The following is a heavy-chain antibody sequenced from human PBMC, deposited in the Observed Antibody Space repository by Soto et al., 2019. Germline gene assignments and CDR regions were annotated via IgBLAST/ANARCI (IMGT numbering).Heavy chain of an antibody. J-gene: IGHJ4*02. D-gene: IGHD2-21*01. CDR2: TSANNDHT. Sequence: ASVKLSCKASGDTFSRHALSWARQAPGQGLEWMAWTSANNDHTNYAAKLQGRVTLTTDMSTGIAYMELRSLRSDDTAVDYCARDEREACLRSGCYYFAYCRQGTPVTASS. V-gene: IGHV1-18*04. CDR3: ARDEREACLRSGCYYFAY. CDR1: GDTFSRHA.